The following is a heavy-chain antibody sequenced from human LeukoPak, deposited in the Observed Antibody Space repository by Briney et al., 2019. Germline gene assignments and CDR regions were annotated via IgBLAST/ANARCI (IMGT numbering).Heavy chain of an antibody. J-gene: IGHJ4*02. CDR3: ARGGPGRWPAYYFDY. CDR1: GFSFSSYW. D-gene: IGHD2-15*01. Sequence: GGSLRLSCAASGFSFSSYWMSWVRQAPGKGLEWVANINQEGIETYYVDSVKGRFTISRDNAKNSLFLQMNSLRAEDTAVCYCARGGPGRWPAYYFDYWGQGTLVTVSS. CDR2: INQEGIET. V-gene: IGHV3-7*05.